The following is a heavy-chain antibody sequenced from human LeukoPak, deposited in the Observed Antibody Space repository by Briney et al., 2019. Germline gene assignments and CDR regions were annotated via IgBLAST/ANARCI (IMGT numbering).Heavy chain of an antibody. CDR2: ISGSGGST. CDR1: GFTFDDYG. CDR3: AKGSGYDSRFDY. Sequence: GGSLRLSCTTSGFTFDDYGMSWVRQAPGKGLEWVSAISGSGGSTYYADSVKGRFTISRDNSKNTLYLQMNSLRAEDTAVYYCAKGSGYDSRFDYWGQGTLVTVSS. V-gene: IGHV3-23*01. D-gene: IGHD5-12*01. J-gene: IGHJ4*02.